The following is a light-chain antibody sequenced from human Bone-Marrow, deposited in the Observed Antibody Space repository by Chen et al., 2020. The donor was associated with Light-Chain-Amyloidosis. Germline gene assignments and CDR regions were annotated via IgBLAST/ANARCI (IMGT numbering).Light chain of an antibody. V-gene: IGLV3-25*03. CDR3: QSADSSGTYEVI. Sequence: SYALTQPPSVSVSPGQTARITCTGDDLPTKYAYWYQQKPGQAPVLGIHRDTERPSGISERFSGSSSGTTATLTISGVQAEDEADYHCQSADSSGTYEVIFGGGTKLTVL. CDR2: RDT. J-gene: IGLJ2*01. CDR1: DLPTKY.